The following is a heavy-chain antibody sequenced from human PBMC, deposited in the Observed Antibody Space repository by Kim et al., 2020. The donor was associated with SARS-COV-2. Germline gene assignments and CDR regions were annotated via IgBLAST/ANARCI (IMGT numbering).Heavy chain of an antibody. CDR2: IYHRGST. D-gene: IGHD5-12*01. CDR3: ASVVDSGYEDDAFDI. CDR1: GGSISSSNW. Sequence: SETLSLTCAVSGGSISSSNWWSWVRQPPGKGLEWIGEIYHRGSTNYNPSLKSRVTISVDKSKNQFSLKLSSVTAADTAVYYCASVVDSGYEDDAFDIWGQGTMVTVSS. V-gene: IGHV4-4*02. J-gene: IGHJ3*02.